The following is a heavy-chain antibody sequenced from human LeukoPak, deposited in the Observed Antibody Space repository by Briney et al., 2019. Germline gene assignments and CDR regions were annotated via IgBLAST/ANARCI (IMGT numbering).Heavy chain of an antibody. CDR1: GGSISSSSYY. J-gene: IGHJ4*02. Sequence: SETLSLTCTVSGGSISSSSYYWGWIRQPPGKGLEWIGSIYYSGSTYYNPSLKSRVTISVDTSKNQFSLKLSSVTAADTAVYYCARDKGIFGVVIINYWGQGTLVTVSS. V-gene: IGHV4-39*07. CDR2: IYYSGST. CDR3: ARDKGIFGVVIINY. D-gene: IGHD3-3*01.